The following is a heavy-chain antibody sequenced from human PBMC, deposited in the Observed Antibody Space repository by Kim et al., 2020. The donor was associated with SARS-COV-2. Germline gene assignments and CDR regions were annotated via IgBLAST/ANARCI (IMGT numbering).Heavy chain of an antibody. CDR2: K. D-gene: IGHD6-6*01. CDR3: ARTFNPSRPFDY. J-gene: IGHJ4*02. Sequence: KYYRTSLKTRRTISKDTSKNQVVLTMTNMDPVDTATYYCARTFNPSRPFDYWGQGTLVTVSS. V-gene: IGHV2-70*01.